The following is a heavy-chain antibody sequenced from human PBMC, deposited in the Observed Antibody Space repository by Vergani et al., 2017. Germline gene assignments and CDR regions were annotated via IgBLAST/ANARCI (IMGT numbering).Heavy chain of an antibody. D-gene: IGHD4-23*01. CDR1: GYTFTDYY. CDR2: VDPEDGER. J-gene: IGHJ3*02. V-gene: IGHV1-69-2*01. CDR3: ATLTTLVTLDALDI. Sequence: EVQLVQSGAEVKKPGATVKISCKFSGYTFTDYYMHWVQQAPGKGLEWMGLVDPEDGERIYAEKFQGRVTITAETSTDTVYMELSSLRSEDTAVYYCATLTTLVTLDALDIWGQGTMVTVSS.